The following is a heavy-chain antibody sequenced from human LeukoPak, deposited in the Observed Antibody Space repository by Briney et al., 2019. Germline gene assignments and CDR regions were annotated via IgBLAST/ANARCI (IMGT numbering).Heavy chain of an antibody. D-gene: IGHD3-9*01. CDR2: IIPIFGTA. V-gene: IGHV1-69*13. CDR3: ARDFYYDILTGYPSYGMDV. J-gene: IGHJ6*02. CDR1: GGTFSSYA. Sequence: GASVTVSCTASGGTFSSYAISWVRQAPGQGLEWMGGIIPIFGTANYAQKFQGRVTITADESTSTAYMELSSLRSEDTAVYYCARDFYYDILTGYPSYGMDVWGQGTTVTVSS.